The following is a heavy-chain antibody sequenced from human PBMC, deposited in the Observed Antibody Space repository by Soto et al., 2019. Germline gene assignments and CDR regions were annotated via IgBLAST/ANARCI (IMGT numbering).Heavy chain of an antibody. Sequence: QITLKESGPTLVKPTQTLTLTCTFSGFSLSTSGVGVGWIRQPPGKALEWLALIYWNDDKRYSPSLKSRLTLTKDTSKNQVVLTMTNMDPVDTATYYCVHSWGYDSSGYYYLPHHFDYWGQGTLVTVSS. CDR3: VHSWGYDSSGYYYLPHHFDY. CDR2: IYWNDDK. J-gene: IGHJ4*02. CDR1: GFSLSTSGVG. V-gene: IGHV2-5*01. D-gene: IGHD3-22*01.